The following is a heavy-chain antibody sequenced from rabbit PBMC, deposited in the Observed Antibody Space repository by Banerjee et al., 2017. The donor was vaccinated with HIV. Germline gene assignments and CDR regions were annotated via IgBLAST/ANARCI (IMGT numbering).Heavy chain of an antibody. J-gene: IGHJ4*01. Sequence: QEQLEESGGDLVKPGASLTLTCTASGFSFSSGYYMCWVRQAPGKGLEWIACIYAGSSGSTYYASWAKGRFTISKTSSTTVTLQMTSLTAADTATYFCARADSATSDYAFNLWGQGTLVTVS. D-gene: IGHD4-2*01. CDR1: GFSFSSGYY. CDR2: IYAGSSGST. CDR3: ARADSATSDYAFNL. V-gene: IGHV1S45*01.